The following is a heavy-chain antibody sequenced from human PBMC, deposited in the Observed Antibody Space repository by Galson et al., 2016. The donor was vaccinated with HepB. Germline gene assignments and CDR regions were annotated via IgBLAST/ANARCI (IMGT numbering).Heavy chain of an antibody. V-gene: IGHV3-53*01. CDR2: IYSNGVT. J-gene: IGHJ3*02. CDR1: GFTVSRNY. Sequence: SLRLSCAASGFTVSRNYMTWVRQAPGKGLEWVSIIYSNGVTYYADSVKGRFTISRDKSRETVYLQMNSLRVEDTAMYYCARDLPAGNGAFNIWGQGTMVTVSS. D-gene: IGHD2-8*01. CDR3: ARDLPAGNGAFNI.